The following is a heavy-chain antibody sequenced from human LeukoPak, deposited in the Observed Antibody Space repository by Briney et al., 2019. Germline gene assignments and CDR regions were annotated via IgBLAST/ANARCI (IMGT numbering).Heavy chain of an antibody. CDR2: IIPILGIA. D-gene: IGHD3-10*01. Sequence: EASVKVSCTASGGTFSSYAISWVRQAPGQGLEWMGRIIPILGIANYAQKFQGRVTITADKSTSTAYMELSSLRSEDTAVYYCVRYPYGSGSYEGDYWGQGTLVTVSS. V-gene: IGHV1-69*04. CDR1: GGTFSSYA. J-gene: IGHJ4*02. CDR3: VRYPYGSGSYEGDY.